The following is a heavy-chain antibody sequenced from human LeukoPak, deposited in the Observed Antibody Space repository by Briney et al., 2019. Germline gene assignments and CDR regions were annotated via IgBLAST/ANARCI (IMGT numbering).Heavy chain of an antibody. CDR1: GGSISSSSYY. CDR3: AITRIGYCSGGSCPRTDY. Sequence: SETLSLTCTVSGGSISSSSYYWGWIRQPPGKGLEWIGSIYYSGSTYYNPSLKSRVTISVDTSKNQFSLKLSSVTAADTAVYYCAITRIGYCSGGSCPRTDYWGQGTLVTVSS. D-gene: IGHD2-15*01. J-gene: IGHJ4*02. V-gene: IGHV4-39*07. CDR2: IYYSGST.